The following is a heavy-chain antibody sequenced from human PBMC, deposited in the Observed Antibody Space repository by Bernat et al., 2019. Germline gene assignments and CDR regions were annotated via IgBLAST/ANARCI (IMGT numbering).Heavy chain of an antibody. D-gene: IGHD6-13*01. CDR1: GFTFSSYA. J-gene: IGHJ4*02. Sequence: QVQLVESGGGVVQPGRSLRLSCAASGFTFSSYAMHWVRQAPGKGLEWVAVISYDGSNKYYADSVKGRFTISRDNSKNTLYLQMNSLRAEDTAVYYCAREYSSSWYPAIDYWGQGTLVTVSS. CDR2: ISYDGSNK. CDR3: AREYSSSWYPAIDY. V-gene: IGHV3-30-3*01.